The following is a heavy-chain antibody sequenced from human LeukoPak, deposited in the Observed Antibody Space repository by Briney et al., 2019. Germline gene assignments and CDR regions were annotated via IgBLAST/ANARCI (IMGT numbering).Heavy chain of an antibody. J-gene: IGHJ4*02. CDR3: IRDLFDDYSLDY. D-gene: IGHD3-16*01. Sequence: PGGSLRLSCAASGFTFSTYSMNWVRQAPGKGLEWVSSINSDSSLMYYAESVKGRFTISRDNARNSLYLQMNSLRAEDTAVYYCIRDLFDDYSLDYWGQGTLVTVSS. CDR2: INSDSSLM. CDR1: GFTFSTYS. V-gene: IGHV3-21*01.